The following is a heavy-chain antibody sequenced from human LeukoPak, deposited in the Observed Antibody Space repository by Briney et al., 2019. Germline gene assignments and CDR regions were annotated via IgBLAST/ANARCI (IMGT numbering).Heavy chain of an antibody. CDR3: ASTGDGETPSYDFWSGYYPAFDY. V-gene: IGHV3-66*01. Sequence: PGGSLRLSCAASGFTFSSYAMSWVRQAPGKGLEWVSVIYSGGSTYYADSVKGRFTISRDNSKNTLYLQMNSLRAEDTAVYYCASTGDGETPSYDFWSGYYPAFDYWGQGTLVTVSS. J-gene: IGHJ4*02. D-gene: IGHD3-3*01. CDR1: GFTFSSYA. CDR2: IYSGGST.